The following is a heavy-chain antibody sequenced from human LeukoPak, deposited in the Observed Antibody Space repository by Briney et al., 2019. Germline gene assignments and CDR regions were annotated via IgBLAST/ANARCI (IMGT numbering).Heavy chain of an antibody. Sequence: SETLSLTCTVSGGSISSSSYYWGWIRQPLGKGLEWIGSIYYSGSTYYNPSLKSRVTISVDTSKNQFSLKLSSVTAADTAVYYCARMYSSSWYGVYYFDYWGQGTLVTVSS. D-gene: IGHD6-13*01. CDR3: ARMYSSSWYGVYYFDY. J-gene: IGHJ4*02. V-gene: IGHV4-39*01. CDR1: GGSISSSSYY. CDR2: IYYSGST.